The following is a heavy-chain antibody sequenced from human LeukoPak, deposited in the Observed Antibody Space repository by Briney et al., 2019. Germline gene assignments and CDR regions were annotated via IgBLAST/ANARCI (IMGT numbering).Heavy chain of an antibody. Sequence: GGSLRLSCAASGFTFSSYAMHWVRQAPGKGLEGVAVISYDGSNKYYADSVKGRFTISRDNAKNSLYLQMNSLRAEDTAVYYCARGDRDYCSSTSCYHYYYYMDVWGKGTTVTVSS. D-gene: IGHD2-2*01. CDR2: ISYDGSNK. J-gene: IGHJ6*03. CDR3: ARGDRDYCSSTSCYHYYYYMDV. V-gene: IGHV3-30*04. CDR1: GFTFSSYA.